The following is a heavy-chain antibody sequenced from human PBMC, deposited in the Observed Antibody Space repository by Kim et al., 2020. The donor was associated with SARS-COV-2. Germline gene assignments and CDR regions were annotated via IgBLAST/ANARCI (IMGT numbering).Heavy chain of an antibody. Sequence: SETLSLTCAVYGGSFSGYYWSWIRQPPGKGLEWIGEINHSGSTNYNPSLKSRVTISVDTSKNQFSLKLSSVTAADTAVYYCARGGVLLSFGESNGIDYWGQGTLVTVSS. CDR1: GGSFSGYY. CDR3: ARGGVLLSFGESNGIDY. D-gene: IGHD3-10*01. J-gene: IGHJ4*02. V-gene: IGHV4-34*01. CDR2: INHSGST.